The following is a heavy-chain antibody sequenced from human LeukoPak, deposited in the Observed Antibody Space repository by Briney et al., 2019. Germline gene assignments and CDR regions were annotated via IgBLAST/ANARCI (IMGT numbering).Heavy chain of an antibody. D-gene: IGHD3-22*01. Sequence: GGSLRLSCAASGFTFSSYSMNWVRQAPGKGLEWVSSISSSSSYIYYADSVKGRFTNSRDNAKNTLYLQMGSLRAEDMAVYYCARVRRHYYYDSSGYLDYWGQGTLVTVSS. CDR2: ISSSSSYI. CDR3: ARVRRHYYYDSSGYLDY. CDR1: GFTFSSYS. V-gene: IGHV3-21*01. J-gene: IGHJ4*02.